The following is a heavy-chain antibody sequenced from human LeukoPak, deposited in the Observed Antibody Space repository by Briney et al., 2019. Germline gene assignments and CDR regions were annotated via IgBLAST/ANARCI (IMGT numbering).Heavy chain of an antibody. D-gene: IGHD3-3*01. CDR3: ARGGLFGVPIRFDP. CDR1: GFTFDDYG. V-gene: IGHV3-20*04. Sequence: GGSLRLSCAASGFTFDDYGMSWVRRAPGKGLEWVSGINWNGETIYADSVKGRFTISRDDAKNSVYLQMNSLRAEDTALYFRARGGLFGVPIRFDPWGQGTLVTVSS. J-gene: IGHJ5*02. CDR2: INWNGET.